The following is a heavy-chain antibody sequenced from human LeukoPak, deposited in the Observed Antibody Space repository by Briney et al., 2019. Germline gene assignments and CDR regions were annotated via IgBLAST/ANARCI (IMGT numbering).Heavy chain of an antibody. CDR1: GFTFSSYA. Sequence: PGRSLRLSCAASGFTFSSYAMHWVRQAPGKGLEWVAVISYDGSNKYYADSVKGRFTIPRDNSKNTLYLQMNSLRAEDTAVYYCARDYYDILTGYSAFDYWGQGTLVTVSS. CDR2: ISYDGSNK. V-gene: IGHV3-30*04. D-gene: IGHD3-9*01. CDR3: ARDYYDILTGYSAFDY. J-gene: IGHJ4*02.